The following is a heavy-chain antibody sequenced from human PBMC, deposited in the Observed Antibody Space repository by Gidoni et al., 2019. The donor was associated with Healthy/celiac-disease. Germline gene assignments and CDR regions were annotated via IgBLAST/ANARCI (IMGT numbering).Heavy chain of an antibody. CDR2: IYWDDDK. V-gene: IGHV2-5*02. CDR3: AHLDWGVTHDAFDI. Sequence: QITLKESGPKLVKPTQTLTLTCTFSGFSLSTSGVGVGWIRQPPGKALEWLALIYWDDDKRYSPSLKSRLTITKDTSKNQVVLTMTNMDPVDTATYYCAHLDWGVTHDAFDIWGQGTMVTVSS. J-gene: IGHJ3*02. D-gene: IGHD7-27*01. CDR1: GFSLSTSGVG.